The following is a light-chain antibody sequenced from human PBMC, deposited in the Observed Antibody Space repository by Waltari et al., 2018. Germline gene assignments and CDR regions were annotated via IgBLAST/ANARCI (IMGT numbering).Light chain of an antibody. J-gene: IGLJ2*01. Sequence: QSVLTQSPSVSETPGQKITISCSGSHSNIGSNFVNWYQQVPGTAPNLLIYENSQRPPGGPDRCTASTSWSSASLAISGLQSQDEADYYCAAWDDGLRGPAFGGGTKVTVL. CDR3: AAWDDGLRGPA. CDR2: ENS. CDR1: HSNIGSNF. V-gene: IGLV1-44*01.